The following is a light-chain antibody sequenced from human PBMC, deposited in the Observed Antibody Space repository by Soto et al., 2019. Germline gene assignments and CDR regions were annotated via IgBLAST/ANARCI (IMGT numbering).Light chain of an antibody. CDR3: SSYTSISRV. Sequence: QSALTQPASVAGSPGQSITISCTGTSSDVGGYNYVSWYLQQPGKAPKLMIYDVSNRPSGVSNRFSGSKSGNTASLTISGLQAEDEAEYYCSSYTSISRVFGGGTNLTVL. CDR1: SSDVGGYNY. J-gene: IGLJ2*01. V-gene: IGLV2-14*01. CDR2: DVS.